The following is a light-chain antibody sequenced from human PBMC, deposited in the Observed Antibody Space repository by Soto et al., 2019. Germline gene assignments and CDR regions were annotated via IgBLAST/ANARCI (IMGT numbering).Light chain of an antibody. CDR1: QAIHSY. J-gene: IGKJ1*01. Sequence: DIQMTQSPSSLSASVGDRVTITCRASQAIHSYLNWYQQKPGKAPNLLIFATSTLQNGVPSSFSGSGSGTDFTLTISSLQPEDIATYYCQQSYTTPRTFGQGTKVDIK. CDR2: ATS. V-gene: IGKV1-39*01. CDR3: QQSYTTPRT.